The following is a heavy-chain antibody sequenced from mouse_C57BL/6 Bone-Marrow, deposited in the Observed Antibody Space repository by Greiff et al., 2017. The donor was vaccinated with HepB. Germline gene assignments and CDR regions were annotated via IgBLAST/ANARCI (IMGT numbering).Heavy chain of an antibody. CDR1: GYSFTGYY. J-gene: IGHJ4*01. CDR3: ARWRITTVVEAMDY. CDR2: IYPYNGVS. D-gene: IGHD1-1*01. Sequence: EVKLQESGPELVKPGASVKISCKASGYSFTGYYMHWVKQSHGNILDWIGYIYPYNGVSSYNQKFKGKATLTVDKSSSTAYMELRSLTSEDSAVYYCARWRITTVVEAMDYWGQGTSVTVSS. V-gene: IGHV1-31*01.